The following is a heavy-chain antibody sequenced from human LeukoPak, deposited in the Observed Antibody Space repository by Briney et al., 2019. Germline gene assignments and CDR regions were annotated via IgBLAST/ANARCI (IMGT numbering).Heavy chain of an antibody. J-gene: IGHJ6*02. V-gene: IGHV1-18*01. D-gene: IGHD3-22*01. Sequence: ASVKVSCKASGYTFTSYGISWVRQAPGQGLEWMGWISAYNGNTNYAQRLQGRVTMTTDTSTSTAYMELGSLRSDDTAVYYCARDYYDSSGYWGLTYYYGMDVWGQGTTVTVSS. CDR2: ISAYNGNT. CDR3: ARDYYDSSGYWGLTYYYGMDV. CDR1: GYTFTSYG.